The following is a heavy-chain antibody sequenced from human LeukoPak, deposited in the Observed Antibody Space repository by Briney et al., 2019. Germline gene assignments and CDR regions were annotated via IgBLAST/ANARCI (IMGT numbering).Heavy chain of an antibody. V-gene: IGHV4-59*12. CDR3: ARDRGDSSGYYPYDAFDI. CDR2: IYYSGST. CDR1: GGSISSYY. J-gene: IGHJ3*02. Sequence: SETLSLTCTVSGGSISSYYWSWIRQPPGKGLEWIGYIYYSGSTYYNPSLKSRVTISVDTSKNQFSLKLSSVTAADTAVYYCARDRGDSSGYYPYDAFDIWGQGTMVTVSS. D-gene: IGHD3-22*01.